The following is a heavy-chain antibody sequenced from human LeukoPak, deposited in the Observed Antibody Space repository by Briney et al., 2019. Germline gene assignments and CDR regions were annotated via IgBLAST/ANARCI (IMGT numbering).Heavy chain of an antibody. D-gene: IGHD6-19*01. CDR2: IYYSGST. CDR1: GGSISSYY. J-gene: IGHJ3*01. CDR3: ARHPSRGAAGTGFDL. Sequence: SETLSLTCTVSGGSISSYYWSWIRQPPGKGLEWIGYIYYSGSTNYNPSLKSRVTISVDTSKNQFSLKLISVTAADTAVYYCARHPSRGAAGTGFDLWGQGTMVTVSS. V-gene: IGHV4-59*08.